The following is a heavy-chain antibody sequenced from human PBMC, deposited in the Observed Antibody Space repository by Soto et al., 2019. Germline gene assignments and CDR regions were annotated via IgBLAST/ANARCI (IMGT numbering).Heavy chain of an antibody. Sequence: GESLKISCKTSGYSFSNYWIGWVRQMPGKGLEWVGVMYPGDSQTRYSPSFQGQVTISVDRSISTAYLHWSSLKASDTAMYYCARADTAMGYYGMDVWGQGPTVTVSS. V-gene: IGHV5-51*01. CDR3: ARADTAMGYYGMDV. J-gene: IGHJ6*02. CDR2: MYPGDSQT. CDR1: GYSFSNYW. D-gene: IGHD2-2*01.